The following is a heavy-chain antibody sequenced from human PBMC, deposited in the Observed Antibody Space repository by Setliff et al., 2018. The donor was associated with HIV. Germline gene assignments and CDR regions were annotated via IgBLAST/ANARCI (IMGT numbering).Heavy chain of an antibody. D-gene: IGHD3-3*01. Sequence: ASVKVSCTASGYPFTSYGICWVRQAPGHGLEWMGYISPYNGDAYYAEKFQGRVTMTTDTSTTAVSMELTNLRSDDTAVYFRARMQAYYNFWRSTYYFDYWGQGTPFTVSS. J-gene: IGHJ4*02. CDR1: GYPFTSYG. CDR2: ISPYNGDA. V-gene: IGHV1-18*01. CDR3: ARMQAYYNFWRSTYYFDY.